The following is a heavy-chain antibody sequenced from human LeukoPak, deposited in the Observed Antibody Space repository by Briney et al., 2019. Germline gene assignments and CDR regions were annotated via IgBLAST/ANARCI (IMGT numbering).Heavy chain of an antibody. CDR1: GASINGYY. V-gene: IGHV4-59*01. Sequence: SETLSLTCTVSGASINGYYWSWIRQPPGKGLEWIGNVHYSLSSNYSPSLESRVTISMDTSQRQFSLKLTSVTAADTAVYYCAKDVVTAAIWGQGTLVTVSS. J-gene: IGHJ4*02. CDR3: AKDVVTAAI. D-gene: IGHD4-23*01. CDR2: VHYSLSS.